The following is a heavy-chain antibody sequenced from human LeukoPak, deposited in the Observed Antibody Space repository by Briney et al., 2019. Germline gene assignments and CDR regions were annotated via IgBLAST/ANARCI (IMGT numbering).Heavy chain of an antibody. CDR3: ARGVSLLYSSGWACNWFDP. D-gene: IGHD6-19*01. CDR2: TYYRSKWYN. J-gene: IGHJ5*02. Sequence: SQTLSLTCAISGDSVSSNSAAWNWIRQSPSRGLEWLGRTYYRSKWYNDYAVSVKSRITINPDTSKNQFSLQLNSVTPEDTAVYYCARGVSLLYSSGWACNWFDPWGQGTLVTVSS. CDR1: GDSVSSNSAA. V-gene: IGHV6-1*01.